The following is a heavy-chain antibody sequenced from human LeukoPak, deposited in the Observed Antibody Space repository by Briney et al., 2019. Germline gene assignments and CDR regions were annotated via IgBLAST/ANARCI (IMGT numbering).Heavy chain of an antibody. CDR2: IYYSGST. Sequence: SETLSLTCTVSGGSISSYYWSWIRQPPGKGLEWIGYIYYSGSTNYNPSLKSRVAISADTSKNQFFLSLTSVTAADTAVYYCARPYGSGWYAAFHIWGQGTMVTVSS. CDR1: GGSISSYY. V-gene: IGHV4-59*08. CDR3: ARPYGSGWYAAFHI. J-gene: IGHJ3*02. D-gene: IGHD6-19*01.